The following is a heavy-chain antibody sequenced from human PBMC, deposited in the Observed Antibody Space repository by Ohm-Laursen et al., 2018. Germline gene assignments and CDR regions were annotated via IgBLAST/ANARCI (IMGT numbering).Heavy chain of an antibody. Sequence: SETLSLTCTVSGGSISSYYWSWIRQPPGKGLEWIGYIYYSGSTSYNPSLKSRVTISVDTSKNQFSPKLSSVTAADTAVYYCARLGDIAATRTFDYWGQGTLVTVSS. CDR1: GGSISSYY. J-gene: IGHJ4*02. V-gene: IGHV4-59*01. CDR2: IYYSGST. D-gene: IGHD5-12*01. CDR3: ARLGDIAATRTFDY.